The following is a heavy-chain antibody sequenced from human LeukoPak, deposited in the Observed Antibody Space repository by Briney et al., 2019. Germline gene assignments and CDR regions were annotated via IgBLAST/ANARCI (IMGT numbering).Heavy chain of an antibody. J-gene: IGHJ4*02. D-gene: IGHD4-17*01. CDR3: AREPRGTSTVTTLT. CDR1: GFTFSSYW. V-gene: IGHV3-7*01. Sequence: GGSLRLSCAASGFTFSSYWMSWVRQAPGKGLEWVANIKQDGSEKYYVDSVKGRFTISRDNAKNSLYLQMNSLRAEDTAVYYCAREPRGTSTVTTLTWGQGTLVTVSS. CDR2: IKQDGSEK.